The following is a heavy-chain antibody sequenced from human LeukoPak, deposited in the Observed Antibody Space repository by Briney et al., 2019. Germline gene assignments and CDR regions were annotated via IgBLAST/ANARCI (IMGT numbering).Heavy chain of an antibody. CDR1: GGTFSSYA. J-gene: IGHJ6*03. CDR2: IIPIFGTA. D-gene: IGHD2-21*02. CDR3: ATVPVVVTAIYYYYYYMDV. Sequence: ASVKVSCKASGGTFSSYAISWVRQAPGQGLEWMGGIIPIFGTANYAQKFQGRVTITADKSTSTAYMELSSLRSEDTAVYYCATVPVVVTAIYYYYYYMDVWGKGTTVTVSS. V-gene: IGHV1-69*06.